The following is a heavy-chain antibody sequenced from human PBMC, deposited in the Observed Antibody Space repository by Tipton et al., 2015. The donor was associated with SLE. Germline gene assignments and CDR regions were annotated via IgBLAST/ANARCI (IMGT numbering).Heavy chain of an antibody. CDR1: GYTFTSYY. J-gene: IGHJ4*02. CDR2: ISAYNGNT. CDR3: ARESSSSWTDY. Sequence: QSGPEVKKPGASVKVSCKASGYTFTSYYMHWVRQAPGQGLEWMGWISAYNGNTNYAQKFQGRVTMTTDTSTSTAYMELRSLRSDDTAVYYCARESSSSWTDYWGQGTLVTVSS. V-gene: IGHV1-18*04. D-gene: IGHD6-13*01.